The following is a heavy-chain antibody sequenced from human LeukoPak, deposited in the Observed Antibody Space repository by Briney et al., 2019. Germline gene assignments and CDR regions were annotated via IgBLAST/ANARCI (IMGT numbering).Heavy chain of an antibody. CDR3: ARDLQGCSGGSCYSVDYYYGMDV. Sequence: GRSLRLSCAASGFTFSSYAMHWVRQAPGKGLEWVAVISYDGSNKNYADSVKGRFTISRDNSKNTLYLQMNSLRAEDTAVYYCARDLQGCSGGSCYSVDYYYGMDVWGQGTTVTVSS. CDR2: ISYDGSNK. CDR1: GFTFSSYA. V-gene: IGHV3-30-3*01. J-gene: IGHJ6*02. D-gene: IGHD2-15*01.